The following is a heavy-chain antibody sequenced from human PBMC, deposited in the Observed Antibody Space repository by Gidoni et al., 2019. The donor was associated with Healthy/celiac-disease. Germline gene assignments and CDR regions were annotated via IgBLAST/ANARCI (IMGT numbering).Heavy chain of an antibody. D-gene: IGHD5-18*01. CDR1: GFTFSSYG. V-gene: IGHV3-33*01. CDR3: ARDRVDTAMGKNSSPDY. CDR2: IWYDGRNK. J-gene: IGHJ4*02. Sequence: QVQLVESGGGVVQPVRSLRLSCAASGFTFSSYGMHWFRQAPGKGLEWVAVIWYDGRNKYYADSVKGRFTISRDNSKNTLYLQMNSLRAEDTAVYYCARDRVDTAMGKNSSPDYWGQGTLVTVSS.